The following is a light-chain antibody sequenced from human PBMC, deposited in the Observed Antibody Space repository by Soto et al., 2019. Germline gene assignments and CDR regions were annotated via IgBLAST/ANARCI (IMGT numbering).Light chain of an antibody. CDR1: SSDVGGYNY. V-gene: IGLV2-8*01. J-gene: IGLJ2*01. CDR2: EVS. CDR3: SSYAGSNNLL. Sequence: QSALTQPPSASGSPGQSVTISCTGTSSDVGGYNYVSWYQQHPGKAPKLMIYEVSKRPSGVPDHFSGSKSGNTASLTVSGLQAEDEADYYCSSYAGSNNLLFGGGTKVTVL.